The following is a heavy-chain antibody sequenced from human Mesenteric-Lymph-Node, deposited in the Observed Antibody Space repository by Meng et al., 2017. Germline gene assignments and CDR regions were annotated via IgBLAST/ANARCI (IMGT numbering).Heavy chain of an antibody. D-gene: IGHD5-24*01. CDR1: GFTVSSNY. CDR2: ISGSGGST. Sequence: GGSLRLSCAASGFTVSSNYMSWVRQAPGKGLEWVSAISGSGGSTYYADSVKGRFTISRDNSKNTLYLQMNSLRAEDTAVYYCAKDPRRIREMATIQLDYWGQGTLVTVSS. J-gene: IGHJ4*02. CDR3: AKDPRRIREMATIQLDY. V-gene: IGHV3-23*01.